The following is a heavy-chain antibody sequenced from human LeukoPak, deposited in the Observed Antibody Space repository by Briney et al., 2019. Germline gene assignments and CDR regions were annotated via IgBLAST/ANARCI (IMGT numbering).Heavy chain of an antibody. CDR2: ISWDGGTT. J-gene: IGHJ4*02. Sequence: GGSLRLSCAASGFTFDGYAMHWVRQPPGKGLEWVSLISWDGGTTSYADSVKGRFTISRDNSKNTLYLQMNSLRADDTAVYYCARILDSAWGELGYWGQGTLVTVSS. V-gene: IGHV3-43D*03. D-gene: IGHD6-19*01. CDR3: ARILDSAWGELGY. CDR1: GFTFDGYA.